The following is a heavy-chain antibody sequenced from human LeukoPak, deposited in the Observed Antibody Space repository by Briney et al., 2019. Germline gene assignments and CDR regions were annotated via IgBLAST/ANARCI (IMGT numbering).Heavy chain of an antibody. Sequence: GGSLRLSCAASGFTFSSYDMNWVRQAPGKGLEGVSYISRLSSTIYSADSVKGGFTISRENAKNSLFLQMNSLRAEDTAVYYCARHRDSSGTDYWGQGTLVTVSS. V-gene: IGHV3-48*01. D-gene: IGHD3-22*01. CDR3: ARHRDSSGTDY. J-gene: IGHJ4*02. CDR2: ISRLSSTI. CDR1: GFTFSSYD.